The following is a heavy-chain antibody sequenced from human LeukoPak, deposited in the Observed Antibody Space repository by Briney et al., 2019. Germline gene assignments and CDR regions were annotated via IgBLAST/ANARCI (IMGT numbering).Heavy chain of an antibody. Sequence: GGSLRLSCAASGFTVSSNYMSWVRQAPGKGLEWVSVIYSGGSTYYADSVKGRFTISGDNSKNTLYLQMNSLRAEDTAVYYCARAPISPRYSGVYMDVWGKGTTVTVSS. V-gene: IGHV3-53*01. CDR1: GFTVSSNY. J-gene: IGHJ6*03. D-gene: IGHD4-11*01. CDR3: ARAPISPRYSGVYMDV. CDR2: IYSGGST.